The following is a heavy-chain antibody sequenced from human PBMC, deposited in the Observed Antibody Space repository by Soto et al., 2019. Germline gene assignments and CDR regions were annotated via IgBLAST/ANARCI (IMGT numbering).Heavy chain of an antibody. CDR3: ARSLSRNSSFYFDI. D-gene: IGHD6-6*01. CDR2: INAGDGNT. V-gene: IGHV1-3*01. J-gene: IGHJ4*01. CDR1: GYTFTTYA. Sequence: GASVKVSCKASGYTFTTYALHWVRQAPGQRLEWMGCINAGDGNTKYSQKFQGRVTIARDTSASTAYMELSSLRSEDTAAYYCARSLSRNSSFYFDIWGPGTLGTVS.